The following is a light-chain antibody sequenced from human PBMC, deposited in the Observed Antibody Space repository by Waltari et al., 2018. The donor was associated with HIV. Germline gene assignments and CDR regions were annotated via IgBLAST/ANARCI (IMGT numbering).Light chain of an antibody. V-gene: IGLV7-46*01. CDR3: LLTYGEDVV. Sequence: QPVVTQEPSLTVSPGETVILTCAPCTVVVTRGPCTYWFQVRPGHAPKTLIFDSNNRYSWTPARFAGSFVGGKAALTLTGAQPEDEANYYCLLTYGEDVVFGGGTKLTVL. CDR1: TVVVTRGPC. CDR2: DSN. J-gene: IGLJ2*01.